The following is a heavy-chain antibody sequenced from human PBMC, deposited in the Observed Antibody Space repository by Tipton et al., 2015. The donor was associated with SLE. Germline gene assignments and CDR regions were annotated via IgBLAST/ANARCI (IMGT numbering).Heavy chain of an antibody. Sequence: TLSLTCIVSGGSISSHYWSWIRQPPGKGLEWIGYINNPGGTNYNPSLTSRVTISADMSKNQLSLKLNSVTAADTAVYYCAKVGDYWSGYYTGAFEIWGQGKMVTVSS. CDR3: AKVGDYWSGYYTGAFEI. CDR2: INNPGGT. CDR1: GGSISSHY. V-gene: IGHV4-59*11. D-gene: IGHD3-3*01. J-gene: IGHJ3*02.